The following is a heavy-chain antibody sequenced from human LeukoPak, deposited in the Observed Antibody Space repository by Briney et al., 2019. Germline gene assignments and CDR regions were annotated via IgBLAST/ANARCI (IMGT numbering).Heavy chain of an antibody. D-gene: IGHD4-17*01. V-gene: IGHV5-51*01. CDR2: IYPGDSDT. J-gene: IGHJ3*02. Sequence: GESLKISCKGSGYRFTSYWIGWVRQMPGKVLEWMGIIYPGDSDTRYSPSFQGQVTISADKSISTAYLQWSSLKASDTAMYYCAREGRENDYGDYADPPDLIDIWGQGTMVTVSS. CDR1: GYRFTSYW. CDR3: AREGRENDYGDYADPPDLIDI.